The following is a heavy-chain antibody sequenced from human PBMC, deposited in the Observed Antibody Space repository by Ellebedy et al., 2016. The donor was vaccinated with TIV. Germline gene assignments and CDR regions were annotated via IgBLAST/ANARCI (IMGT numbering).Heavy chain of an antibody. Sequence: GESLKISCAASGFTFSSYAMHWVRQAPGKGLEWVAAISHDGSNEHYADSVKGRFTISRDSSKDTLYLTMNSLKPEDTAVYYCARRGVDDYNHYFDHWGQGTLVTVSS. CDR2: ISHDGSNE. D-gene: IGHD5-24*01. V-gene: IGHV3-30*01. J-gene: IGHJ4*02. CDR3: ARRGVDDYNHYFDH. CDR1: GFTFSSYA.